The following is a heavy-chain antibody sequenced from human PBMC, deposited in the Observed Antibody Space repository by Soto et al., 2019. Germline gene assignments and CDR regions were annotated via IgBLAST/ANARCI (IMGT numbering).Heavy chain of an antibody. CDR1: GFIFSSYA. CDR3: GKGGYFYANSAWDG. CDR2: ISSNGEST. V-gene: IGHV3-64D*06. J-gene: IGHJ3*01. Sequence: GGSLRLSFSASGFIFSSYAMYWVRQAPGKGLEYVSAISSNGESTFYADSVKGRFTISRDNSKNTLHLQMSSLRSEDTAVYYWGKGGYFYANSAWDGWGQGKLGT. D-gene: IGHD5-18*01.